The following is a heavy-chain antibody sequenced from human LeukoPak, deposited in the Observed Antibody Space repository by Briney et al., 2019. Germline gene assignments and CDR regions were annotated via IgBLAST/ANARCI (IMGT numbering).Heavy chain of an antibody. D-gene: IGHD3-22*01. Sequence: ASVKVSCKVSGYTLTELSMHWVRQAPGKGLEWMGGFDPEDGETIYAQKLQGRVTMTTDTSTSTAYMELRSLRSDDTAVYYCARSPYDSSGYYLFYWGQGTLVTVSS. CDR3: ARSPYDSSGYYLFY. V-gene: IGHV1-24*01. CDR1: GYTLTELS. CDR2: FDPEDGET. J-gene: IGHJ4*02.